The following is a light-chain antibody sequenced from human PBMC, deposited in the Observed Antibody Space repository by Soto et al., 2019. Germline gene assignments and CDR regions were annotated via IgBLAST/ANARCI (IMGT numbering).Light chain of an antibody. CDR1: QSVRSN. CDR2: DAS. V-gene: IGKV3-11*01. CDR3: QQRYNWPWT. J-gene: IGKJ1*01. Sequence: EIVLTQSPATLSLSPGERATLSCRASQSVRSNLAWYQQKPGQAPRLLIYDASNRATGIPGRFSGSGSGTDFTLTISNLEHEDFAVYYGQQRYNWPWTFGQGAKVEIK.